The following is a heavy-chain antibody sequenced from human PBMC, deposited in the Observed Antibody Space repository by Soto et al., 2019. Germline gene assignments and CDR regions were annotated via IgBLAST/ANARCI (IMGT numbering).Heavy chain of an antibody. CDR1: GGTFSSYA. D-gene: IGHD3-3*01. CDR2: IIPIFCTA. CDR3: AREEYYDFWSGPRGGFDY. J-gene: IGHJ4*02. Sequence: QVQLVQSGAEVKKPGSSVKVSCKASGGTFSSYAISGVRQAPGQGLEWMGGIIPIFCTANYAQKFQGRVTITADESTSTAYMELSSLRSEDTAVYYCAREEYYDFWSGPRGGFDYWGQGTLVTVSS. V-gene: IGHV1-69*12.